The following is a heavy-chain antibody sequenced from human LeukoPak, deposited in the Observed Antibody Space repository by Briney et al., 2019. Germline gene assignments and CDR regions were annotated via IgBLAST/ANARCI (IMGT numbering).Heavy chain of an antibody. D-gene: IGHD2-2*01. CDR3: AKVGQPQLIFDY. Sequence: GGSLRLSCAASGFTFSSYAMSWVRQAPGKGLEWVSAISGSGGSTYYADSVKGRFTISRDNSKNTLYLQVNSLRAEDTAVYYCAKVGQPQLIFDYWGQGTLVTVSS. V-gene: IGHV3-23*01. CDR1: GFTFSSYA. CDR2: ISGSGGST. J-gene: IGHJ4*02.